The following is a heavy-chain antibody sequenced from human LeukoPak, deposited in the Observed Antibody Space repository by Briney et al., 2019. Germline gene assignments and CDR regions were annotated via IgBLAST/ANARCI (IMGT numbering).Heavy chain of an antibody. V-gene: IGHV3-30*02. Sequence: GGSLRLSCAVSGFTFSIYDMHWVRQAPGKGLEWVAFIRYDGGIKYYADSVKGRFTLSKDNSENTVSLQMNSLRPEDTAVYYCTKLAAASPDYWGQGTLVTVSS. CDR3: TKLAAASPDY. CDR1: GFTFSIYD. CDR2: IRYDGGIK. D-gene: IGHD6-13*01. J-gene: IGHJ4*02.